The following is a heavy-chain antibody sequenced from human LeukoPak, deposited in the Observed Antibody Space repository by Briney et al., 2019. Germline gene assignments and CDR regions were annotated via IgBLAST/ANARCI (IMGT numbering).Heavy chain of an antibody. V-gene: IGHV3-7*01. CDR2: IKQDGSEK. CDR3: AKDPSLLVVTANRLDY. D-gene: IGHD2-21*02. J-gene: IGHJ4*02. CDR1: GFTFSTYY. Sequence: QAGGSLRLSCAASGFTFSTYYMSWVRQAPGTGLEWVANIKQDGSEKYYVDSVKGRFTISRDNAKNSLYLQMNSLRAEDTAVYYCAKDPSLLVVTANRLDYWGQGTLVTVSS.